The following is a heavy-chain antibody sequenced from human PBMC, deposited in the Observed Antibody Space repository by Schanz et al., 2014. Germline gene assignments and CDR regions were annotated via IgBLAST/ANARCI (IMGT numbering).Heavy chain of an antibody. J-gene: IGHJ3*02. D-gene: IGHD2-2*01. Sequence: QVQLVQSGAEVKKPGSSMKVSCKASRITFSSYTISWVRQARGQGLEWVGRFIPILDVGNYAQQFQGRVTFTADKSTSTAYMELSSLRYEDTALYYCARGTMPGTFDIWGQGTMVTVSS. CDR1: RITFSSYT. CDR3: ARGTMPGTFDI. V-gene: IGHV1-69*02. CDR2: FIPILDVG.